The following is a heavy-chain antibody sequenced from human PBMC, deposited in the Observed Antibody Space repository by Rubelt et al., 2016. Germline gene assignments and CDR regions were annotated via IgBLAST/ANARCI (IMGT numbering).Heavy chain of an antibody. V-gene: IGHV3-23*01. J-gene: IGHJ4*02. D-gene: IGHD3-10*01. Sequence: YYADSVKGRFTISRDNSKNTLYLQMNSLRAEDTVVYYCAKEGQDYYGSGTPDYWGQGTLVTVSS. CDR3: AKEGQDYYGSGTPDY.